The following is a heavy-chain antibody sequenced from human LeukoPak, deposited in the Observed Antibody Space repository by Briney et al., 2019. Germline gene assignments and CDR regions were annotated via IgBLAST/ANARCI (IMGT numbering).Heavy chain of an antibody. D-gene: IGHD2-8*02. J-gene: IGHJ4*02. Sequence: ASVKVSCKASGYTFTTYDINWVRQATGQGLEWMGWMNPNSANTGYAQKFQGRVTITRNTPISTAYMELNSLRSDDTAVYYCARARLVRGPVTPLYYFDYWGQGVLVTVSS. CDR1: GYTFTTYD. CDR3: ARARLVRGPVTPLYYFDY. V-gene: IGHV1-8*01. CDR2: MNPNSANT.